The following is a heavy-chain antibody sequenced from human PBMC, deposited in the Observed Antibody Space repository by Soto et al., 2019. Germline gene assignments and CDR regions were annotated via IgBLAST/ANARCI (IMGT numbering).Heavy chain of an antibody. CDR2: IIPIFGTA. Sequence: GASVKVSCKASGGTFSSYAISWVRQAPGQGLEWMGGIIPIFGTANYAQKFQGRVTITADESTSTAYMELSSLRSEDTAVYYCATGGRQLVRDWFDPWGQGTLVTVS. CDR3: ATGGRQLVRDWFDP. CDR1: GGTFSSYA. D-gene: IGHD6-6*01. J-gene: IGHJ5*02. V-gene: IGHV1-69*13.